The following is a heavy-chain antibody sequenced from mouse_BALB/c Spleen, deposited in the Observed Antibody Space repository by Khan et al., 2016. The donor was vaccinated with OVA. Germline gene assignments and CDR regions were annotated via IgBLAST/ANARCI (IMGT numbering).Heavy chain of an antibody. CDR3: ARGGAAYCRSGGGAKEY. Sequence: QIQLVQSGPELKKPGETVRISCKASGYTFTTAGIQWVQKMPGKGLKWIGWINTHSGVPKYAEDFKGRFAFSLEISVNTAYLQITNLKNEDKATSFCARGGAAYCRSGGGAKEYCGQRTSVTVTS. D-gene: IGHD2-12*01. V-gene: IGHV9-4*02. CDR2: INTHSGVP. CDR1: GYTFTTAG. J-gene: IGHJ4*01.